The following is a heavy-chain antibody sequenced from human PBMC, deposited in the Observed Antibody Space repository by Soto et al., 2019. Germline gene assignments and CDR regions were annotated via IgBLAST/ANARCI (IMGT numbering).Heavy chain of an antibody. D-gene: IGHD4-17*01. CDR1: GGSFSGYY. CDR2: INHSGST. Sequence: QVQLQQWGAGLLKPSETLSLTCAVYGGSFSGYYWSWIRQPPGKGLEWIGEINHSGSTNYNPSLKSRVTISVDTSKNQFSLKLSSVTAADTAVYYCARGHDYGDPSSKLHFDYWGQGTLVTVSS. J-gene: IGHJ4*02. CDR3: ARGHDYGDPSSKLHFDY. V-gene: IGHV4-34*01.